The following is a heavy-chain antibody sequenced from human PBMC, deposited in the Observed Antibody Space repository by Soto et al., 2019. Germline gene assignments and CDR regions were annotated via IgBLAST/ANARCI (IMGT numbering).Heavy chain of an antibody. Sequence: ASVTVSCKASGYTFTSYGISWVRQAPGQGLEWMGWISAYNGNTNYAQKLQGRVTMTTDTSTSTAYMELRSLRSDDTAVYYCARDMTGTVVPYFDFWGQGTLVTVSS. CDR3: ARDMTGTVVPYFDF. V-gene: IGHV1-18*04. CDR2: ISAYNGNT. CDR1: GYTFTSYG. J-gene: IGHJ4*02. D-gene: IGHD1-7*01.